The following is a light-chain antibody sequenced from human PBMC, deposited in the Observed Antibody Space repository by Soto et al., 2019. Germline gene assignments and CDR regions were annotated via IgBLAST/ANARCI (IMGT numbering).Light chain of an antibody. Sequence: QSLLSQPPSVSGAPRQRVPIPRSGSNSNIGAGYDVHWYQQLPGSAPKVVIYGDRNRPSGVPERFSGSKSGTSASLAITGLQAEDEADYYCQSYDTALSAYVFGSGTKVTVL. J-gene: IGLJ1*01. CDR1: NSNIGAGYD. V-gene: IGLV1-40*01. CDR2: GDR. CDR3: QSYDTALSAYV.